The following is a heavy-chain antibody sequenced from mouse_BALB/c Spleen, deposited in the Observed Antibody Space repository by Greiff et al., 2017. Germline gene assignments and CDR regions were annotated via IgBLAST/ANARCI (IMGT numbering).Heavy chain of an antibody. D-gene: IGHD2-10*01. CDR2: IRNKANGYTT. J-gene: IGHJ3*01. V-gene: IGHV7-3*02. CDR1: GFTFTDYY. Sequence: EVMLVESGGGLVQPGGSLRLSCATSGFTFTDYYMSWVRQPPGKALEWLGFIRNKANGYTTEYSASVKGRFTISRDNSQSILYLQMNTLRAEDSATYYCARDLLGRFAYWGQGTLVTVSA. CDR3: ARDLLGRFAY.